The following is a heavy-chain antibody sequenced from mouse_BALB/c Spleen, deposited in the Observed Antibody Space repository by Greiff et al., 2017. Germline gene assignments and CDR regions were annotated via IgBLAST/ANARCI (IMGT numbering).Heavy chain of an antibody. CDR2: IDPENGDT. V-gene: IGHV14-4*02. Sequence: EVQLQQSGAELVRSGASVKLSCTASGFNIKDYYMHWVKQRPEQGLEWIGWIDPENGDTEYAPKFQGKATMTADKSSSTAYMELSSLTSEDSAVYYCTRKGDGYSWFAYWGQGTLVTVSA. CDR3: TRKGDGYSWFAY. J-gene: IGHJ3*01. CDR1: GFNIKDYY. D-gene: IGHD2-3*01.